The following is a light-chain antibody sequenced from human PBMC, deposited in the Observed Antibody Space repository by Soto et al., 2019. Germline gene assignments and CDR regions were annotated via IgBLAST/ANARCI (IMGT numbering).Light chain of an antibody. CDR1: SSNIGAGYD. V-gene: IGLV1-40*01. J-gene: IGLJ1*01. CDR2: GNT. Sequence: QAVVTQPPSVSGAPGQRVTISCTGSSSNIGAGYDVNWYQQLPGTAPKLLIYGNTNRPSGVPDRFSGSKSGTSASLAITGLQAEDEADYYCQSHDSSLSGYVFGTGTQLTVL. CDR3: QSHDSSLSGYV.